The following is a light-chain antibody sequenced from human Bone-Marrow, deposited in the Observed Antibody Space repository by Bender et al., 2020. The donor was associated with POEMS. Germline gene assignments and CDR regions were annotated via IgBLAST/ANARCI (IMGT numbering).Light chain of an antibody. CDR1: SGDVGGFTY. V-gene: IGLV2-14*01. Sequence: QSALTQPASLSGSPGQSITISCTGTSGDVGGFTYVSWYQHHPGKAPKLIIYEVTSRPSGVSNRFSGSKSGNTASLTVSGLQAEDEADYYCSSYAGSNNVFGTGTKVTVL. J-gene: IGLJ1*01. CDR2: EVT. CDR3: SSYAGSNNV.